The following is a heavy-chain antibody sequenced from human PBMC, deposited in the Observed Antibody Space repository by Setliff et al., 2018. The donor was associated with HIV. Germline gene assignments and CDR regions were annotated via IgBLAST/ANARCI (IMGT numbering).Heavy chain of an antibody. CDR3: ARLNKHFSGYTYAQYYFDY. CDR2: ISFDGSDK. Sequence: GGSLRLSCAASGFIFSNYALHWVRQVPGKGLEWVSLISFDGSDKKYVDFMKGRFTIFRDKSTLDLQMNSLRVEDTAVYYCARLNKHFSGYTYAQYYFDYWGQGTLVTVSS. J-gene: IGHJ4*02. V-gene: IGHV3-30*04. D-gene: IGHD5-18*01. CDR1: GFIFSNYA.